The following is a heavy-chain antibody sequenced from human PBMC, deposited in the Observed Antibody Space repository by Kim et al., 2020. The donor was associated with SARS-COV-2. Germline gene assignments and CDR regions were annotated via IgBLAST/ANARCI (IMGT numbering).Heavy chain of an antibody. CDR2: ISYSGNS. Sequence: SETLSLTCSVSGGSIRSGGKFWTWIRQHPAKGLEWIGYISYSGNSHYSPSLRSRVSISLQTSENQFSLKLTSVTAADTAVYYCARGQPLDYCG. V-gene: IGHV4-31*03. CDR1: GGSIRSGGKF. CDR3: ARGQPLDY. J-gene: IGHJ4*01. D-gene: IGHD2-2*01.